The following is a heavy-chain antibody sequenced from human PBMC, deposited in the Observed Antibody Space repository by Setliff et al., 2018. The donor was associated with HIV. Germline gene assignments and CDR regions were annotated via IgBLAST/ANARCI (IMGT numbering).Heavy chain of an antibody. CDR3: ARTLPQYTNLFDY. Sequence: ASVNVSCKASGYTFTNYYIHWLKQAPGQGLAWMGWINPNSGGTNYAQKFQGRVAMTRDTSISTAYMELSRLRSDDTAVYYCARTLPQYTNLFDYWGQGTLVTVSS. J-gene: IGHJ4*02. CDR1: GYTFTNYY. V-gene: IGHV1-2*02. CDR2: INPNSGGT. D-gene: IGHD5-18*01.